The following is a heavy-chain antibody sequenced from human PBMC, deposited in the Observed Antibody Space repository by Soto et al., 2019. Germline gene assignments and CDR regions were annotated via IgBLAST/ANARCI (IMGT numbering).Heavy chain of an antibody. D-gene: IGHD1-26*01. CDR3: ANGKHGSYYRSYFDY. CDR2: ISGSGGST. CDR1: GFTFSSYA. Sequence: EVQLLESGGGLVQPGGSLRLSCAASGFTFSSYAMIWVRQAPGKGLEWVSAISGSGGSTYYADSVKGRFTISRDNSKNTLYLQMNSLRAEDTAVYYCANGKHGSYYRSYFDYWGQGTLVTVSS. J-gene: IGHJ4*02. V-gene: IGHV3-23*01.